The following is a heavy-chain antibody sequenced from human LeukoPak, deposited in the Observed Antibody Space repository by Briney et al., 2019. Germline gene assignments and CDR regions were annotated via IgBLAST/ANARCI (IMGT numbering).Heavy chain of an antibody. Sequence: GASVKVSCKASGYTFTSYYMHWVRQDPGQGREWMGIINPSGGSTSYAQKFQGRVTMTRDTSTSTVYMELSSLRSEDTAVYYCARGNPGDIVVVPAATNNWFDPWGQGTLVTVSS. CDR1: GYTFTSYY. CDR2: INPSGGST. D-gene: IGHD2-2*01. CDR3: ARGNPGDIVVVPAATNNWFDP. V-gene: IGHV1-46*03. J-gene: IGHJ5*02.